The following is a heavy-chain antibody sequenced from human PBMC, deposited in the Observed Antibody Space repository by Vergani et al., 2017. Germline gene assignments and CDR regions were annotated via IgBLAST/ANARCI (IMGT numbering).Heavy chain of an antibody. CDR3: ARDIRSRSGNGMDV. Sequence: QVQLQESGPGLVKPSQTLSLTCTVSGGSISSGGYYWSWIRQHPGKGLEWIGYIYYSGSTYYNLSLKSRVTISVDTSKNQFSLKLSSVTAADTAVYYCARDIRSRSGNGMDVWGQGTTVTVSS. V-gene: IGHV4-31*03. J-gene: IGHJ6*02. CDR1: GGSISSGGYY. CDR2: IYYSGST. D-gene: IGHD3-10*01.